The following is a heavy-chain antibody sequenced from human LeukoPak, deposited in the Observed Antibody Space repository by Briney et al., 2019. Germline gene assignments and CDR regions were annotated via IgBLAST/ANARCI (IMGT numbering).Heavy chain of an antibody. CDR3: ATHRPPRYYVSGPDAFDI. V-gene: IGHV1-18*01. J-gene: IGHJ3*02. CDR1: GYTFTSYG. CDR2: ISAYNGNT. D-gene: IGHD1-26*01. Sequence: ASVKVSCKASGYTFTSYGISWVRQAPGQGLEWMGWISAYNGNTNYAQKLQGRVTMTTDTSTSTAYMELRSLRSEDTAVYYCATHRPPRYYVSGPDAFDIWGQGTMVTVSS.